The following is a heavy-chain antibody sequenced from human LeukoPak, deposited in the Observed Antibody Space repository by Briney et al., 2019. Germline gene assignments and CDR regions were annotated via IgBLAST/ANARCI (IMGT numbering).Heavy chain of an antibody. CDR2: INPSGGST. J-gene: IGHJ4*02. D-gene: IGHD3-22*01. CDR1: GYTFITYS. CDR3: ARAHYFQTSGYYVLGDY. V-gene: IGHV1-46*01. Sequence: GASVKVSCKASGYTFITYSLHWVRQAPGQGLEWMGMINPSGGSTIYAQKFQGRVTMTRDTSTSTVYMELSSLRSADTALYYCARAHYFQTSGYYVLGDYWGQGTLVTVSS.